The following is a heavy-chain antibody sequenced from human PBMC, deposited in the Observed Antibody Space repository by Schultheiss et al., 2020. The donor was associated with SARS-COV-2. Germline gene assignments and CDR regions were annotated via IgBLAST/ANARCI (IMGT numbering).Heavy chain of an antibody. CDR2: IYYSGST. D-gene: IGHD3-22*01. Sequence: LSLTCTVSGGSISSSSYYWGWIRQPPGKGLEWIGSIYYSGSTYYNPSLKSRVTISVDTSKNQFSLKLSSVTAADTAVYYCARDGAIHYDSSGYAGGMDVWGQGTTVTVSS. CDR3: ARDGAIHYDSSGYAGGMDV. J-gene: IGHJ6*02. V-gene: IGHV4-39*07. CDR1: GGSISSSSYY.